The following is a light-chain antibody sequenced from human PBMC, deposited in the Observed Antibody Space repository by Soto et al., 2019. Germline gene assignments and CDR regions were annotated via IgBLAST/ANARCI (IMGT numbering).Light chain of an antibody. CDR2: DVS. CDR1: SSDVGGYNY. Sequence: QSVLTQPASVSGSPGQSITISCTGTSSDVGGYNYVSWYQQHPGKAPKPMIYDVSNRPSGISNRFSGSKSGNTASLTISGLQAEDGADYYCSSYTSSSTLVFGTGTKVTVL. CDR3: SSYTSSSTLV. J-gene: IGLJ1*01. V-gene: IGLV2-14*01.